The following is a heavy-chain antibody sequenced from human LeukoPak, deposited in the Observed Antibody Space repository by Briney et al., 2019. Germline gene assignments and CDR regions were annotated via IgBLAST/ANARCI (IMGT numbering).Heavy chain of an antibody. Sequence: GGSLRLSCAASGFTFSDYYMSWIRQAPGKGLEWVSYISSSGSTIYYADSVKGRITISRDNAKNSLYLQMNSLRAEDTAVYYCASNRPYYYYGMDVWGQGTTVTVSS. V-gene: IGHV3-11*01. CDR3: ASNRPYYYYGMDV. J-gene: IGHJ6*02. CDR1: GFTFSDYY. CDR2: ISSSGSTI.